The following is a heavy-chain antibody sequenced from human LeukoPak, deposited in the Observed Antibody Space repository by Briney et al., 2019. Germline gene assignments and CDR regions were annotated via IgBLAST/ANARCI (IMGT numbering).Heavy chain of an antibody. Sequence: ASVKVSCKASGYTFTSYYIHWVRQAPGQGLEWMGVINPTGGSTSYAQKFQGRVTMTRDTSTNTVYMELSSLRSEDTAVYYCARDRARYYYGSGSYFHDASDIWGQGTMVTVSS. D-gene: IGHD3-10*01. CDR2: INPTGGST. J-gene: IGHJ3*02. CDR1: GYTFTSYY. CDR3: ARDRARYYYGSGSYFHDASDI. V-gene: IGHV1-46*01.